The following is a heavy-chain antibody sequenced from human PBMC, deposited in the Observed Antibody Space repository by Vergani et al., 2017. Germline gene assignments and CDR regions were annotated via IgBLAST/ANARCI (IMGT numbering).Heavy chain of an antibody. CDR1: GFTFSSYW. D-gene: IGHD5-18*01. V-gene: IGHV3-7*01. CDR3: AKDLAPGYSHGYNGMDV. J-gene: IGHJ6*02. CDR2: IKQDGSEK. Sequence: EVQLVESGGGLVQPGGSLRLSCAASGFTFSSYWMSWVRQAPGKGLEWVANIKQDGSEKYYVDSVKGRFTISRDNAKNSLYLQMNSLRAEDTAVYYCAKDLAPGYSHGYNGMDVWGQGTTVTVSS.